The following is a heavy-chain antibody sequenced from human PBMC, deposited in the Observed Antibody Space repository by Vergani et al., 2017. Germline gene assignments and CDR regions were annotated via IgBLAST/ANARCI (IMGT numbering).Heavy chain of an antibody. CDR1: GGSISSSSYY. J-gene: IGHJ5*02. CDR3: AGIWFGELLWVDP. V-gene: IGHV4-39*07. Sequence: QLQLQESGPGLVKHSETLSLTCTVSGGSISSSSYYWGWIRQPPGKGLEWIGSIYYSGSTYYNPSLKSRVTISVDTSKNQFSLKLSSVTAADTAVYYCAGIWFGELLWVDPWGQGTLVTVSS. CDR2: IYYSGST. D-gene: IGHD3-10*01.